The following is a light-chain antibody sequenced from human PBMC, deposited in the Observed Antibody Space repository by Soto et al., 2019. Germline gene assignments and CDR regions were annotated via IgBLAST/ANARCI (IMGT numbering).Light chain of an antibody. V-gene: IGKV3-11*01. J-gene: IGKJ1*01. CDR2: DAS. Sequence: EIVLTQSPATLSLSPGETATLYCRASQSVSSYLAWYQQTPGQAPRLLIYDASNRATGIPARFSGSGSGTDFTLTISSLEPEDFAVYYCHQRGSWPRGTFGQGTKVDIK. CDR3: HQRGSWPRGT. CDR1: QSVSSY.